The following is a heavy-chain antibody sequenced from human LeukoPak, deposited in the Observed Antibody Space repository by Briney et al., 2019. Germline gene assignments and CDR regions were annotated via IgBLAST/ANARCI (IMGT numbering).Heavy chain of an antibody. V-gene: IGHV3-21*01. J-gene: IGHJ4*02. D-gene: IGHD3-16*01. CDR1: GFAFSTYT. CDR3: ASWGAGGNS. Sequence: GGSLRLSCAASGFAFSTYTITWVRRAPGKGLEWVSSISSTSIFIFYADSVKGRFTISRDNAKNSLYLQMNSLRAEDTAVYYCASWGAGGNSWGQGTLVTVSS. CDR2: ISSTSIFI.